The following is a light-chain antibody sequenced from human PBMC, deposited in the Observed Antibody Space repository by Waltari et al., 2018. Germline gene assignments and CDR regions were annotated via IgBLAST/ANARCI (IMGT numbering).Light chain of an antibody. J-gene: IGKJ2*01. V-gene: IGKV2-30*02. Sequence: DIVLTQSPLSLPVTLGQPASISCRSSQSLVLTDGNTYLNWFQQRPGQSPRRLIYKVSNRGSGVPDIFSGSGSDTDFTLKISRVEAEDVAVYYCMQGTHWPYTFGQGTKLEIK. CDR1: QSLVLTDGNTY. CDR3: MQGTHWPYT. CDR2: KVS.